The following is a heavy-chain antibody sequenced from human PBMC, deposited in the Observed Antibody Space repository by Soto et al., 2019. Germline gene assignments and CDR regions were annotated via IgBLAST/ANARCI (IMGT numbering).Heavy chain of an antibody. CDR1: GFTVSTYG. J-gene: IGHJ4*02. CDR2: ISRDRGTK. V-gene: IGHV3-30*03. D-gene: IGHD2-8*02. CDR3: TGEVASGY. Sequence: QVQLVESGGGVVQPGRSLRLSCAVSGFTVSTYGMDWVSQAPGKGLEWVAVISRDRGTKYYADSVKGRFTISRDNSRNTLFLEINSLRGADMAVYYCTGEVASGYWGQGTLVTVSS.